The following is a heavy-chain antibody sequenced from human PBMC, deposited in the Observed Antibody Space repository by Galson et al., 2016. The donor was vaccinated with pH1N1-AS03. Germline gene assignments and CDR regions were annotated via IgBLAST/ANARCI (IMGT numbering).Heavy chain of an antibody. CDR2: ISYSGIP. CDR1: GGSISSYY. V-gene: IGHV4-59*08. D-gene: IGHD7-27*01. J-gene: IGHJ2*01. Sequence: SETLSLTCSSVSGGSISSYYWSWIRQPPGKGLEWIGDISYSGIPNYSPSLQSRITLSIDTSKNQSSLNLRSVTAADTGVYYCARHSPPGDWGGTHWYVDLWGRGTLVTVSS. CDR3: ARHSPPGDWGGTHWYVDL.